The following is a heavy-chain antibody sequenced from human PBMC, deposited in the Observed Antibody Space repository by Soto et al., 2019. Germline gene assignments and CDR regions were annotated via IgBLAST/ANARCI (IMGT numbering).Heavy chain of an antibody. CDR1: GFIFGSYA. D-gene: IGHD3-22*01. Sequence: ESGGGVVEPGTSLRLSCAASGFIFGSYAMQWVRQAPGKGLEWVGVISYDGSDKDYADSVKGRFTISRDNSKNTLYLQMNSLRPEDTAMYYCARSYYDGSGRFDYWGQGTLVTVSS. V-gene: IGHV3-30-3*01. J-gene: IGHJ4*02. CDR3: ARSYYDGSGRFDY. CDR2: ISYDGSDK.